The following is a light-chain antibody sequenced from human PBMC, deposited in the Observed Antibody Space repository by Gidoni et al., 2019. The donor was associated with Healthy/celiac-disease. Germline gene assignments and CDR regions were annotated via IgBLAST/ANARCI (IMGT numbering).Light chain of an antibody. CDR1: QSLLHSNGYNS. V-gene: IGKV2-28*01. CDR3: MQALQTPWT. CDR2: LGS. J-gene: IGKJ1*01. Sequence: DIVMTQSPLPLPVTPGEPASISCRSSQSLLHSNGYNSLDWYLQKPGQSPQPLIYLGSNRASGVPDRFSGSGSGTDFTLKISRVEAEDVGVYYCMQALQTPWTFGQGTKVEIK.